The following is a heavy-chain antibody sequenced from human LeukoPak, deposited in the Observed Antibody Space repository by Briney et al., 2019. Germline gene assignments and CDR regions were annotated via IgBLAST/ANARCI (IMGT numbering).Heavy chain of an antibody. D-gene: IGHD2-2*01. J-gene: IGHJ4*02. Sequence: GGSLRLSCAASGFTFSSYWMSWVRQAPGKGLEWVANIKQDGSEKYYVDSVKGRFTISRDNAKNSLYLQMNSLRAEDTAVYYCAREEGYCSSTSCYVAYFDYWGQGTLVTVSS. CDR1: GFTFSSYW. V-gene: IGHV3-7*04. CDR2: IKQDGSEK. CDR3: AREEGYCSSTSCYVAYFDY.